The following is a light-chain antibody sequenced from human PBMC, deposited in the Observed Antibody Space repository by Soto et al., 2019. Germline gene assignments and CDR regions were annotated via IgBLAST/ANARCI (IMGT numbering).Light chain of an antibody. V-gene: IGKV3D-15*01. Sequence: EIVMTQSPPTLSVSPGERATLSCRASQSVGSKLAWYQQRPGQAPRLLIYDASNRATGIPARFSGSGSGTEFTLTISSLQSEDFAVYYCQQYNNWPRTFGQGTKVDI. CDR2: DAS. CDR3: QQYNNWPRT. J-gene: IGKJ1*01. CDR1: QSVGSK.